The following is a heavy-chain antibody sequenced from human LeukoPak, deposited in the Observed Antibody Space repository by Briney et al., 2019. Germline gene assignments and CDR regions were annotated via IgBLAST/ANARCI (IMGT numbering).Heavy chain of an antibody. V-gene: IGHV4-59*01. CDR3: ARVRYYYYYMDV. J-gene: IGHJ6*03. CDR1: GGSISSYY. CDR2: IYYSGST. Sequence: PSETLSLTCTVSGGSISSYYWSWIRQPPGKGLEWIGYIYYSGSTNYNPSLKSRVTISVDTSKNRFSLKLSSVTAADTAVYYCARVRYYYYYMDVWGKGTTVTVSS.